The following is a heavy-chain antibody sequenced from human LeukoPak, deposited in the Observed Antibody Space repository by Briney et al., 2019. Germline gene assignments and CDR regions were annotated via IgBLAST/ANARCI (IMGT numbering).Heavy chain of an antibody. CDR3: ARGVAEFDY. CDR2: ISSSGSTI. J-gene: IGHJ4*02. V-gene: IGHV3-11*01. Sequence: LSLTCTVPGGSISSGGYYWSWIRQAPGKGLEWVSYISSSGSTIYYADSVKGRFTISRDNAKNSLYLQMNSLRAEDTAVYYCARGVAEFDYWGQGTLVTVSS. D-gene: IGHD2-15*01. CDR1: GGSISSGGYY.